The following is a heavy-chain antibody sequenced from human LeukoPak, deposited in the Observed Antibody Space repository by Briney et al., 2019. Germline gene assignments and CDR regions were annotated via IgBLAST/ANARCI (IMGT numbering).Heavy chain of an antibody. CDR2: ISHDGSNN. V-gene: IGHV3-30*18. D-gene: IGHD6-19*01. Sequence: QPGGSLRLSCTASGFTFRTYGMHWVRQAPGKGLEWVAFISHDGSNNYYADSVKGRFTISRDNSKNTMYLQMNSLRTEHTAVYYCAKTYSSGWLASGPLDNWGQGTLVTVSS. CDR1: GFTFRTYG. CDR3: AKTYSSGWLASGPLDN. J-gene: IGHJ4*02.